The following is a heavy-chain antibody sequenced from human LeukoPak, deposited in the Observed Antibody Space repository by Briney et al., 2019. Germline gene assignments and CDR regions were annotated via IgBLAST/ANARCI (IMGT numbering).Heavy chain of an antibody. Sequence: GASVKVSCKASGYTFTGYYMHWVRQAPGQGLEWMGWINPNSGGTNYAQKFQGRVTMTRDTSISTAYMELSRLRSDDTAVYYCARDMGDYVPLLDYWGQGTLVTVSS. J-gene: IGHJ4*02. CDR1: GYTFTGYY. CDR3: ARDMGDYVPLLDY. D-gene: IGHD4-17*01. V-gene: IGHV1-2*02. CDR2: INPNSGGT.